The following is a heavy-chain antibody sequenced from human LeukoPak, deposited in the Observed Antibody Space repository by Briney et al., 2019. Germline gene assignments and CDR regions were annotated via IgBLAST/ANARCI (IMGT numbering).Heavy chain of an antibody. D-gene: IGHD5-12*01. Sequence: SETLSLTCTVSGGSISSSSYYWGWIRQPPGKGLEWIGSIHYSGSTYYNPSLKSRVTISVDTSKNQFSLKLSSVTAADTAVYYCARTAGVATIYFDYWGQGTLVTVSS. V-gene: IGHV4-39*01. J-gene: IGHJ4*02. CDR1: GGSISSSSYY. CDR2: IHYSGST. CDR3: ARTAGVATIYFDY.